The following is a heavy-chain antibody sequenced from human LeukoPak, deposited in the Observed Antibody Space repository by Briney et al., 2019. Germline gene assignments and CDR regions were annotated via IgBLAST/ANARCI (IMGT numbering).Heavy chain of an antibody. J-gene: IGHJ4*02. V-gene: IGHV3-30-3*01. Sequence: GGSLRLSCAASGFTFSSYAMHWVRQAPGKGLEWVAVISYDGSNKYYADSVKGRFTISRDNSKNTLYLQMNSLRAEDTAVYYCARILFYDSSGYYGGLGYWGQGTLVTVSS. CDR3: ARILFYDSSGYYGGLGY. D-gene: IGHD3-22*01. CDR1: GFTFSSYA. CDR2: ISYDGSNK.